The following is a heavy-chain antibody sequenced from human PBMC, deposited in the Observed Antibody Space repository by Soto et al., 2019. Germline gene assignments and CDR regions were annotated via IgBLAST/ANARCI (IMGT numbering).Heavy chain of an antibody. Sequence: QVHLVQSGAEVKKPGASVKVSCQGSGYAFTTDGITWVRQAPGQGLEWMGWISAHNGNTNYAQKLQGRVTVTRDTSTSTPYMELRSLRYDDAAVYYCARGRYGDYWGQGALVIVSS. CDR1: GYAFTTDG. J-gene: IGHJ4*02. V-gene: IGHV1-18*01. D-gene: IGHD1-1*01. CDR2: ISAHNGNT. CDR3: ARGRYGDY.